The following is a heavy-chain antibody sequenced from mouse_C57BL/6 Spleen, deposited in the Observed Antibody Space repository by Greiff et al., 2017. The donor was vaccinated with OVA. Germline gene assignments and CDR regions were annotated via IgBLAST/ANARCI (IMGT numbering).Heavy chain of an antibody. D-gene: IGHD1-1*01. CDR2: IDPEDGDT. Sequence: VQLQQSGAELVRPGASVKLSCTASGFNIKDYYMHWVKQRPEQGLEWIGRIDPEDGDTEYAPKFQGKATMTADTSSNTAYLQLISLTSEDTAVYYCTTGYYGSREDWYFDVWGTGTTVTVSS. CDR1: GFNIKDYY. CDR3: TTGYYGSREDWYFDV. V-gene: IGHV14-1*01. J-gene: IGHJ1*03.